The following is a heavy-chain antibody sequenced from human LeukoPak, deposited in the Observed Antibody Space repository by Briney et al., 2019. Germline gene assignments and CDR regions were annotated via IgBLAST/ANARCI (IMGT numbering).Heavy chain of an antibody. D-gene: IGHD2-2*01. Sequence: PGGSLRLSCAASGFTFGSYWMTWVRQAPGKGLEWVANIKQDGSEKNYVDSVKGRFTISRDNAKNSLDLQMSSLRAEDTAIYYCARGCSSTSCSGWFDPWGQGTLVIVSS. V-gene: IGHV3-7*01. CDR2: IKQDGSEK. CDR3: ARGCSSTSCSGWFDP. CDR1: GFTFGSYW. J-gene: IGHJ5*02.